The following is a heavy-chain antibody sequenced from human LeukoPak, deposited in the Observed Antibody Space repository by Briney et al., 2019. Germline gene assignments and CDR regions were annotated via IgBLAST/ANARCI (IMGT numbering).Heavy chain of an antibody. V-gene: IGHV3-7*01. D-gene: IGHD5-12*01. Sequence: GGSLRLSCVASGFTFSSYWMTWVRQAPGKGLEWVANIKQDGSEKYYVDSVKGRFTISRDNAKDSLDLQMKSLRAEDMAVYYCARVLGATTNPYFDCWGQGTLVTVSS. CDR1: GFTFSSYW. CDR3: ARVLGATTNPYFDC. CDR2: IKQDGSEK. J-gene: IGHJ4*02.